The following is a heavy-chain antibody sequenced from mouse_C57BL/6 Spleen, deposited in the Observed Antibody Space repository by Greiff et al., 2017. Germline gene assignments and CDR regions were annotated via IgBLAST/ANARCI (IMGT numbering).Heavy chain of an antibody. Sequence: EVQGVESGGGLVKPGGSLKLSCAASGFTFSDYGMHWVRQAPEKGLEWVAYISSGSSTIYYADTVKGRFTISRDNAKNTLSLQMTSLRSEDTAMYYCARTDYYGSRRYAMDYWGQGTSVTVSS. CDR1: GFTFSDYG. CDR3: ARTDYYGSRRYAMDY. V-gene: IGHV5-17*01. D-gene: IGHD1-1*01. J-gene: IGHJ4*01. CDR2: ISSGSSTI.